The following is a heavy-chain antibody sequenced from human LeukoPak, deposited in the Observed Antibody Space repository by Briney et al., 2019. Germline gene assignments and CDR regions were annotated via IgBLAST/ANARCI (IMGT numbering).Heavy chain of an antibody. J-gene: IGHJ5*02. CDR1: GYSFTSYW. V-gene: IGHV5-51*01. D-gene: IGHD2-2*01. Sequence: GESLKISCKGSGYSFTSYWIGRVRQLPGKGLEWMGIIYPGDSDTRYSPSFQGQVTISADKSISTAYLQWSSLKASDTAMYYCARQESGYCSSTSCYHNWFDPWGQGTLVTVSS. CDR3: ARQESGYCSSTSCYHNWFDP. CDR2: IYPGDSDT.